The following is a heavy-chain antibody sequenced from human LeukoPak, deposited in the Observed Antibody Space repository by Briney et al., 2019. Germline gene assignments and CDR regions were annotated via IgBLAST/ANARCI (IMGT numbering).Heavy chain of an antibody. V-gene: IGHV3-9*01. CDR1: GFTFDDYA. Sequence: GRSLRLSCAASGFTFDDYAMHWVRQAPGKGLEWVSGISWNSGSIGYADSVKGRFTISRDNAKNSLYLQMNSLRAEDTALYYCAKGAGYSSSWYGWFDPWGQGTLVTVSS. D-gene: IGHD6-13*01. CDR2: ISWNSGSI. J-gene: IGHJ5*02. CDR3: AKGAGYSSSWYGWFDP.